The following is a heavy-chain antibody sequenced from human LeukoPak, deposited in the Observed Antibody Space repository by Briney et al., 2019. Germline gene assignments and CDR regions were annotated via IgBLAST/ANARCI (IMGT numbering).Heavy chain of an antibody. J-gene: IGHJ4*02. CDR3: ARDGYSDSSGYDYPPSV. CDR1: GGSISSYY. Sequence: PSETLSLTCNVSGGSISSYYWSWIRQPPGKGLEWIGYMSYSGSSNYNPSLRSRVTISVDASKKQFSLKLSSVTAADTAVYYCARDGYSDSSGYDYPPSVWGQGTLVTVSS. D-gene: IGHD3-22*01. CDR2: MSYSGSS. V-gene: IGHV4-59*01.